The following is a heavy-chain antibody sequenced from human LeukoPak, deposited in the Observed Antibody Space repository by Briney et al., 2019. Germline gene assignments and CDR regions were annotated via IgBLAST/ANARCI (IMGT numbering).Heavy chain of an antibody. Sequence: GRSLRLSCAASGFTFDDYAMHWVRQAPGKGLEWVSGISWNSGSIGYADSVKGRFTISRDNAKNSLYLQMNSLRAEDTALYYCAVGAPGAFDIWGQGTMVTVSS. J-gene: IGHJ3*02. CDR3: AVGAPGAFDI. D-gene: IGHD1-26*01. CDR2: ISWNSGSI. V-gene: IGHV3-9*01. CDR1: GFTFDDYA.